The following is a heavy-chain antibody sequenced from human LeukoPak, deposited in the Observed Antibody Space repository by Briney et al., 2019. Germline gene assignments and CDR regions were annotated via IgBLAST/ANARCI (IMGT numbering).Heavy chain of an antibody. CDR3: ARDYGSGSKGVWFDP. D-gene: IGHD3-10*01. CDR1: GFTFSGSA. Sequence: GGSLRLSCAASGFTFSGSAMHWVRQASGEGLEWVGRIRSKANSYATAYAASVKGRFTISRDDSKNTAYLQMNSLKTEDTAVYYCARDYGSGSKGVWFDPWGQGILVTVSS. CDR2: IRSKANSYAT. V-gene: IGHV3-73*01. J-gene: IGHJ5*02.